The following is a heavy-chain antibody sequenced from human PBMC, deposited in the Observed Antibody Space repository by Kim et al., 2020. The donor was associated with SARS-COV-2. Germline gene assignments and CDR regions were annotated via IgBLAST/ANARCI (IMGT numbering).Heavy chain of an antibody. V-gene: IGHV1-8*01. CDR1: GYTFTSYD. D-gene: IGHD6-13*01. J-gene: IGHJ6*02. CDR2: MKPNSGNT. Sequence: ASVKVSCKASGYTFTSYDINWVRQATGQGLEWMGWMKPNSGNTGYAQKFQGRVTMTRNTSISTAYMELSSLRSEDTAVYYCARGAPPSSWSYFGDYYYYGMDVWGQGTTVTVSS. CDR3: ARGAPPSSWSYFGDYYYYGMDV.